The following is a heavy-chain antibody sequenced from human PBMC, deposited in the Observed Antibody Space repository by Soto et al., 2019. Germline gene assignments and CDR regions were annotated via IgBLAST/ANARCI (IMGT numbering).Heavy chain of an antibody. CDR1: GGSISSHY. J-gene: IGHJ4*02. V-gene: IGHV4-59*08. Sequence: SETLSLTCTASGGSISSHYWSWIRQPPGKGLEWFGYIYYSGSTNYNPSLKSRVTISVDTSKNQFSLKLSSVTAADTAVYYCARGPSGDKVHNWGQGALVTV. D-gene: IGHD7-27*01. CDR2: IYYSGST. CDR3: ARGPSGDKVHN.